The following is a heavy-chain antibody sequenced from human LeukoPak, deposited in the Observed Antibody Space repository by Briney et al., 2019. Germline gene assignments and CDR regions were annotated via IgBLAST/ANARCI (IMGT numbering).Heavy chain of an antibody. CDR1: GGSFSGYY. J-gene: IGHJ5*02. CDR2: ITSSGNTM. D-gene: IGHD4-11*01. Sequence: LSLTCAVYGGSFSGYYWSWIRQPPGKGLEWVSFITSSGNTMYYADSVKGRFTISRDNAKNSLYLQMNSLRAGDTAVYYCARLRSKYWFDPWGQGTLVTVSS. CDR3: ARLRSKYWFDP. V-gene: IGHV3-11*04.